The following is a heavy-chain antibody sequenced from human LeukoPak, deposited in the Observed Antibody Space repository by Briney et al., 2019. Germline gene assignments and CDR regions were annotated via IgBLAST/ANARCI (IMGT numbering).Heavy chain of an antibody. D-gene: IGHD1-14*01. J-gene: IGHJ4*02. CDR3: ARSNQADDY. CDR1: GFTFSSYG. Sequence: GGSLRLSCATSGFTFSSYGMHWVRQAPGKGLEWVAFIRNDGSTKYFADSVKGRFTISRDNSKNTLYLQMDSLRAEDTGVYYCARSNQADDYWGQGTLVTVSS. V-gene: IGHV3-30*02. CDR2: IRNDGSTK.